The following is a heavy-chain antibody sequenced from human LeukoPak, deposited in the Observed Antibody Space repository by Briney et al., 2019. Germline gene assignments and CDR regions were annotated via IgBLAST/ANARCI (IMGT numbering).Heavy chain of an antibody. V-gene: IGHV3-74*01. CDR1: GFSFSVYW. Sequence: GGSLRLSCAASGFSFSVYWMHWVRQAPGKGPVWVSRIKTDGSITDYADFVKGRFTISRDNAKNTLYLQMNSLRAEDTAVYYCAKGYSYYDSSGYELDYWGQGTLVTVSS. CDR2: IKTDGSIT. J-gene: IGHJ4*02. CDR3: AKGYSYYDSSGYELDY. D-gene: IGHD3-22*01.